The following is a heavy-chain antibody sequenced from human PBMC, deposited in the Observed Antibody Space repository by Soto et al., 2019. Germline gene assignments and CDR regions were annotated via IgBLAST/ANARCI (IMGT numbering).Heavy chain of an antibody. CDR2: INAGNGKT. V-gene: IGHV1-3*01. D-gene: IGHD2-15*01. CDR1: GYTFTSYA. J-gene: IGHJ4*02. CDR3: ASRYCSGGSCYSPNYYFDY. Sequence: QVQLVQSGAEVKKPGASVKVSCKASGYTFTSYAMHWVRQAPGQRLEWMGWINAGNGKTKYSQKLQGRVTITRDTSASTAYMELSSLRSEDTAVYYCASRYCSGGSCYSPNYYFDYWGQGTLVTVSS.